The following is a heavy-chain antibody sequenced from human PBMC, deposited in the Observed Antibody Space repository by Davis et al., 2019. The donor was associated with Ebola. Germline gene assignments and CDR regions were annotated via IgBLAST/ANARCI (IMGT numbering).Heavy chain of an antibody. CDR1: GFTFSSYS. J-gene: IGHJ6*02. CDR3: ARDPQIGYCSSTSCYKVYRPYYYGMDV. V-gene: IGHV3-48*02. D-gene: IGHD2-2*02. CDR2: ISSSSSTI. Sequence: GESLKISCAASGFTFSSYSMNWVRQAPGKGLEWVSYISSSSSTIYYAASVKGRFTISRDNAKNSLYLQMNSLRDEDTAVYYCARDPQIGYCSSTSCYKVYRPYYYGMDVWGQGTTVTVSS.